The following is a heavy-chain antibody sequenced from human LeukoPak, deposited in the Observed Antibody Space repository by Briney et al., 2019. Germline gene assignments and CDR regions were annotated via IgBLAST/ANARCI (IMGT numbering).Heavy chain of an antibody. CDR3: ASTHYYGSGSYYYYGMDV. V-gene: IGHV3-66*01. J-gene: IGHJ6*02. CDR2: IYSGGST. Sequence: GGSLRLSCAASGFTVSSNYMSWVRQAPGKGLEWVSVIYSGGSTYYADSVKGRFTISRDNSKNTLYLQMNSLRAEDTAVYYCASTHYYGSGSYYYYGMDVWGQGTTVTVSS. CDR1: GFTVSSNY. D-gene: IGHD3-10*01.